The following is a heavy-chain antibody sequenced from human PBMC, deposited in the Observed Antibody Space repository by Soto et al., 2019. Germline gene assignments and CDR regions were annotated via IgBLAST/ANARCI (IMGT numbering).Heavy chain of an antibody. CDR1: GFTFSDYY. CDR3: ARSGDNYNRLDY. Sequence: LXLCCEGSGFTFSDYYISWIRQAPGKGLEWISYSSNSGTFSRYADSVKGRFSISRDNTKNLLYLQMNSLRAEDTAVYYCARSGDNYNRLDYWGQGTPVTASS. D-gene: IGHD1-1*01. J-gene: IGHJ4*02. CDR2: SSNSGTFS. V-gene: IGHV3-11*06.